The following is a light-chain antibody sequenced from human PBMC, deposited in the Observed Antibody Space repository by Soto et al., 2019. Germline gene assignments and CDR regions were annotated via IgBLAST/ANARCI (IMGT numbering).Light chain of an antibody. J-gene: IGKJ4*01. Sequence: DIQMTQSPSTLSASVGERVTITCRASQTINTWLAWYQHKPGKAPKLLIYDASTLQTGVPSRFSGYSSGTEFTLTISSLQPDDLATYFCKKYHSFSPEGLTFGGGTKVEL. V-gene: IGKV1-5*01. CDR1: QTINTW. CDR3: KKYHSFSPEGLT. CDR2: DAS.